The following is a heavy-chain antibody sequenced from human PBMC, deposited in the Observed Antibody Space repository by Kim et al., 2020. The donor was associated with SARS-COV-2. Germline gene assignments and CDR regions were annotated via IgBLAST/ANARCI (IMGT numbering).Heavy chain of an antibody. CDR3: VKDAGGTVVTPDY. D-gene: IGHD2-21*02. CDR1: GFTFSSYA. J-gene: IGHJ4*02. CDR2: ISSNGGST. V-gene: IGHV3-64D*06. Sequence: GGSLRLSCSASGFTFSSYAMHWVRQAPGKGLEYVSAISSNGGSTYYADSVKGRFTISRDNSKNTLYLQMSSLRAEDTAVYYCVKDAGGTVVTPDYWGQGTLVTVSS.